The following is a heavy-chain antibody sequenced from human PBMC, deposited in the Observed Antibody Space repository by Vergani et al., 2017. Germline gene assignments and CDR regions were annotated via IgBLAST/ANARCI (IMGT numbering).Heavy chain of an antibody. CDR1: GGTFSSYA. CDR3: ARGSDCSSTSCPGGAYYYYYYGMDV. V-gene: IGHV1-69*01. J-gene: IGHJ6*02. CDR2: IIPIFGTA. D-gene: IGHD2-2*01. Sequence: QVQLVQSGAEVKKPGSSVKVSCKASGGTFSSYAISWVRQAPGQGLEWMGGIIPIFGTANYAQKFQGRVTITAVESTSTAYMELSSLRSEDTAVYYCARGSDCSSTSCPGGAYYYYYYGMDVWGQGTTVTVSS.